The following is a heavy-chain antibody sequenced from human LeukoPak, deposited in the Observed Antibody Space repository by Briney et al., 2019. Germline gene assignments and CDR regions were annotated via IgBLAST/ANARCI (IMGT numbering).Heavy chain of an antibody. CDR1: GFTVSSKY. CDR2: IYSGGST. J-gene: IGHJ6*02. CDR3: ARDSPHGTETYFGLDG. Sequence: GGSLRLSCAASGFTVSSKYMSWVRQAPGKGLEWVSVIYSGGSTYYADSVKGRFTISRDNSKNTLYLQMNSLRAEDTAVYYCARDSPHGTETYFGLDGWGQGTTVTVSS. D-gene: IGHD1-14*01. V-gene: IGHV3-53*01.